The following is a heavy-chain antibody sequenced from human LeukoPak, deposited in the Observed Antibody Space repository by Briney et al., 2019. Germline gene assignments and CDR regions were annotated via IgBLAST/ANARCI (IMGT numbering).Heavy chain of an antibody. J-gene: IGHJ4*02. CDR2: IIPILGIA. Sequence: ASVKVSCKASGGTFSSYATSWVRQAPGQGLEWMGRIIPILGIANYAQKFQGRVTITADKSTSTAYMELSSLRSEDTAVYYCARGRDTAMVEPPGYWGQGTLVTVSS. V-gene: IGHV1-69*04. CDR3: ARGRDTAMVEPPGY. D-gene: IGHD5-18*01. CDR1: GGTFSSYA.